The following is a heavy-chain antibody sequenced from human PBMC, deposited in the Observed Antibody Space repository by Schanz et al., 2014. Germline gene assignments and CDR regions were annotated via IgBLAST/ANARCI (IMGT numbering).Heavy chain of an antibody. D-gene: IGHD3-22*01. CDR3: AKDRSWDYDSSGYFDY. Sequence: EVQLVESGGGLVQPGGSLRLSCSASGFTFSIYAMHWVRQAPGKGLEWVSAISGSGGSTYYADSVKGRFTISRDNFKNTLYLQMNSLRAEDTAVYYCAKDRSWDYDSSGYFDYWGQGTLXTVSS. V-gene: IGHV3-23*04. J-gene: IGHJ4*02. CDR1: GFTFSIYA. CDR2: ISGSGGST.